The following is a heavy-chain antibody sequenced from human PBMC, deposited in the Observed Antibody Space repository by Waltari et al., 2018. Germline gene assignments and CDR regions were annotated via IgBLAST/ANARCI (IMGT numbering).Heavy chain of an antibody. J-gene: IGHJ3*01. CDR1: GFTFSDSG. CDR3: AKVGVGLTTWYPFDV. D-gene: IGHD1-1*01. CDR2: IRYDASDI. V-gene: IGHV3-30*02. Sequence: QVHLVESGGGVVQPGGSLRLSCAASGFTFSDSGMHWVRKAPGKGLEWVAFIRYDASDIYYRDSVKGRFTISRDNSKNTLFLQMSSLRPEDTAVYYCAKVGVGLTTWYPFDVWGQGTMVTVSS.